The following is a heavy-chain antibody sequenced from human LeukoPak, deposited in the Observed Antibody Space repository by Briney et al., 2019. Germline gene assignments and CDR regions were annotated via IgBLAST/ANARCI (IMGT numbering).Heavy chain of an antibody. J-gene: IGHJ5*02. CDR2: IIPILGIA. D-gene: IGHD3-3*01. CDR1: GGTFSSYT. Sequence: SVKVSCKASGGTFSSYTISWLRQAPGQGLEWMGRIIPILGIANYAQKFQGRVTITADKSTSTAYMELSSLRSEDTAVYYCAQTHYDFWSGYYTVWFDPWGQGTLVTVSS. CDR3: AQTHYDFWSGYYTVWFDP. V-gene: IGHV1-69*02.